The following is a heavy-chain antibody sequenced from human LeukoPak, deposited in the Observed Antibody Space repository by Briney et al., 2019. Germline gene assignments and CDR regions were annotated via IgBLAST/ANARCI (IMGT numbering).Heavy chain of an antibody. CDR1: GDTFNRFY. D-gene: IGHD6-19*01. CDR2: INPSGGTT. J-gene: IGHJ5*02. CDR3: ARDQGEVIAVAGRGENWYSWFDP. Sequence: ASVKVSCKASGDTFNRFYIHWVRQAPGQGLEWMGIINPSGGTTSNTQKFQGRVTMTRDTSTSTVYMGLSSLRSEDTAVYYCARDQGEVIAVAGRGENWYSWFDPWGQGTLVTVSS. V-gene: IGHV1-46*02.